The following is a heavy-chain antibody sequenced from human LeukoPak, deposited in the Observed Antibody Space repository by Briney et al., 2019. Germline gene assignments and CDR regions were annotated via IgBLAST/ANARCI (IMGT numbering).Heavy chain of an antibody. J-gene: IGHJ4*02. Sequence: SETLSLTCTVSGGSISSYYWSWIRQPPGKGLEWIGYIYYSGSTNYNPSLKSRVTISVDTSKNQFSLKLSSVTAADTAVYYCARTYYYGSGSYYLDYWGQGTLVPVSS. D-gene: IGHD3-10*01. CDR1: GGSISSYY. V-gene: IGHV4-59*01. CDR2: IYYSGST. CDR3: ARTYYYGSGSYYLDY.